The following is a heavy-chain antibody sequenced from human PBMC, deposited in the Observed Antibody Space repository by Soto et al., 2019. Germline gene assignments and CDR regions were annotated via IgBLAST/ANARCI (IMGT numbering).Heavy chain of an antibody. V-gene: IGHV1-18*01. J-gene: IGHJ4*02. Sequence: ASVKVSCKASGGTFSSYAISWVRQAPGQGLEWMGWISAYNGNTKYAQKLQGRVTMTTDTSTSTAYMELRSLRSDDTAVYYCARDAAVGLFDYWGQGTLVTVS. D-gene: IGHD1-26*01. CDR3: ARDAAVGLFDY. CDR2: ISAYNGNT. CDR1: GGTFSSYA.